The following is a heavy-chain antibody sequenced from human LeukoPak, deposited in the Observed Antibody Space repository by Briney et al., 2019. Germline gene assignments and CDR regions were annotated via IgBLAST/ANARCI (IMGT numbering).Heavy chain of an antibody. CDR1: GGSISSGSYY. CDR2: IYTSGTT. V-gene: IGHV4-61*02. Sequence: SQTLSLTCTVSGGSISSGSYYWSWIRQPAGKGLEWIGRIYTSGTTNYNPSLKSRVTISVDTSKNQFSLKLSSVTAADTAVYYCARTWGVPARFDPWGQGTLVTVSS. D-gene: IGHD2-2*01. J-gene: IGHJ5*02. CDR3: ARTWGVPARFDP.